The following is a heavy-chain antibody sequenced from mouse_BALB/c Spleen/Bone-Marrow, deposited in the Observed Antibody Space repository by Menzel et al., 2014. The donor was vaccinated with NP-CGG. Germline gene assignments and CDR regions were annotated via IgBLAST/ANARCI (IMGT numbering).Heavy chain of an antibody. CDR1: GFPLTTYG. V-gene: IGHV2-9*02. CDR2: IWAGGST. J-gene: IGHJ3*01. Sequence: QVQLKESGPGLVAPSQSLSFTCTVSGFPLTTYGVHWVRQPPGKGLEWLGVIWAGGSTNYNSALMSRLSISKDNSKSQVFLKMNSLQTDDTAMYYCARSTMITEGFAYWGQGTLVTVSA. CDR3: ARSTMITEGFAY. D-gene: IGHD2-4*01.